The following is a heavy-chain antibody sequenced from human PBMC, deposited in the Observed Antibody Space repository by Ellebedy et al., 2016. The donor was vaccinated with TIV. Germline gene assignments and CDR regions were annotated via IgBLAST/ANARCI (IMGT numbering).Heavy chain of an antibody. CDR1: GYTFSNYF. J-gene: IGHJ4*02. D-gene: IGHD6-19*01. CDR3: GRSRSSGWLHTPDY. V-gene: IGHV1-46*04. CDR2: INPSGGST. Sequence: AASVKVSCKASGYTFSNYFMHWVRQAPGQGLEWMGIINPSGGSTTYTQKLQGRVTMTRDTSTSTVYMELSSLRSEDTAVYYCGRSRSSGWLHTPDYWGQGTLVSVSS.